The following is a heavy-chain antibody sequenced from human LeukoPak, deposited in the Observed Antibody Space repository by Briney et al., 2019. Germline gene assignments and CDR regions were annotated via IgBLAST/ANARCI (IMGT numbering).Heavy chain of an antibody. Sequence: SETLSLTCTVSGGSISSYYWSWIRQPPGKGLEWIGYIYYSGSTNYNPSLKSRVTISVDTSKNQFSLKLSSVTAADTAVYYCARERAPSSRNDYWGQGTLVTVSS. D-gene: IGHD6-13*01. CDR2: IYYSGST. V-gene: IGHV4-59*12. CDR3: ARERAPSSRNDY. J-gene: IGHJ4*02. CDR1: GGSISSYY.